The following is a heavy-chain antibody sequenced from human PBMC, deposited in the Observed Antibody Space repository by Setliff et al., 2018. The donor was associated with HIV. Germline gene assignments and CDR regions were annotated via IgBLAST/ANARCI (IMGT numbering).Heavy chain of an antibody. CDR1: GYMFSGFH. J-gene: IGHJ1*01. D-gene: IGHD3-10*01. Sequence: ASGVSCKASGYMFSGFHMHWARQAAGQGLEWMGRINPNSGGTNYAQKFQGRVTMTRDTSISTAYMELSRLRSDDTAVYYCARDWAEDYYGSGSFQYWGQGTLVTVSS. V-gene: IGHV1-2*06. CDR3: ARDWAEDYYGSGSFQY. CDR2: INPNSGGT.